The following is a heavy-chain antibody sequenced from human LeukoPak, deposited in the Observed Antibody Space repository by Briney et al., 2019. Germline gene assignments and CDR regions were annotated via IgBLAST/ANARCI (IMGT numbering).Heavy chain of an antibody. Sequence: ASVKVSCKASGYTFTSSDINWVRQATGQGLEWMGWMSPNSGNTGYAQKFQGRVTMTRNTSISTAYMELSSLRSEDTAVYYCARMVRGAYAGSYWGQGTLVTVSS. CDR3: ARMVRGAYAGSY. J-gene: IGHJ4*02. CDR1: GYTFTSSD. D-gene: IGHD3-10*01. V-gene: IGHV1-8*01. CDR2: MSPNSGNT.